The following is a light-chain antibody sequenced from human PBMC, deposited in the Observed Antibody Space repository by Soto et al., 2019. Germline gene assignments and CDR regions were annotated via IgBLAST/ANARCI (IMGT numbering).Light chain of an antibody. V-gene: IGLV1-40*01. Sequence: QPVLTQPPSVSGAPGQRATISCTGSSSNIGAGYDVHWYQQLPGTAPKLLIYGNSNRPSGVPDRFSGSKSGTSASLAITGLQAEDEADYYCQSYDSSLSGLVFGGGSKVTVL. CDR1: SSNIGAGYD. CDR3: QSYDSSLSGLV. CDR2: GNS. J-gene: IGLJ2*01.